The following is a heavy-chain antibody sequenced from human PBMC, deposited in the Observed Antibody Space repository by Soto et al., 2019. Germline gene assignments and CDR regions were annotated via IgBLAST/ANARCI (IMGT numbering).Heavy chain of an antibody. V-gene: IGHV4-59*08. J-gene: IGHJ4*02. CDR3: ARRKTRPEAFDY. CDR2: VYYSGST. Sequence: SETLSLTCTVSGGSISTYYWTWIRQAPGKGLEWIGYVYYSGSTNYNPSLRSRVTISVDTSKSQFSLKLNSVTAADTAVYYCARRKTRPEAFDYWGQGTLVTVSS. CDR1: GGSISTYY.